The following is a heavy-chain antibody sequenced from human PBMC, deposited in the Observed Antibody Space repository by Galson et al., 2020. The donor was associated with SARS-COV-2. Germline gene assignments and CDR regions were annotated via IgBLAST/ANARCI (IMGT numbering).Heavy chain of an antibody. J-gene: IGHJ6*02. CDR2: TKTYNGDA. V-gene: IGHV1-18*01. Sequence: ASVKVSCKASGYIFTTYGISWVRQAPGQGLEWMGWTKTYNGDAIYAEKVRGRVTMTTDTSTATVYLELWSLRSDDTAVYYCARQSYCGGDCGLYGMDVWGQGTTVTVSS. CDR3: ARQSYCGGDCGLYGMDV. D-gene: IGHD2-21*02. CDR1: GYIFTTYG.